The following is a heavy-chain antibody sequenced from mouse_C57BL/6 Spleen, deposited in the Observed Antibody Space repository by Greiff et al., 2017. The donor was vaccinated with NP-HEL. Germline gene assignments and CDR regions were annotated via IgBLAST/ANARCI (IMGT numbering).Heavy chain of an antibody. V-gene: IGHV5-16*01. J-gene: IGHJ2*01. CDR3: ARGGYLGYFDY. D-gene: IGHD5-1*01. CDR1: GFTFSDYY. CDR2: INYDGSST. Sequence: EVKVVESEGGLVQPGSSMKLSCTASGFTFSDYYMAWVRQVPEKGLEWVANINYDGSSTYYLDSLKSRFIISRDNAKNILYLQMSSLKSEDTATYYCARGGYLGYFDYWGQGTTLTVSS.